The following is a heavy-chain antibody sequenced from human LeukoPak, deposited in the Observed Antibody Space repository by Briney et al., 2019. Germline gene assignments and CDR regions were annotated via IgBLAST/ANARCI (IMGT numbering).Heavy chain of an antibody. D-gene: IGHD6-13*01. CDR1: GFTFSSYD. J-gene: IGHJ6*02. Sequence: GGSLRLSCAASGFTFSSYDMHWVRQATGKGLEWVSAIGTAGDTYYPGSVKGRFTISRENAKNSLYLQMNSLRAGDTAVYYCARAGRYSSSYYYYGMDVWGQGTTVTVSS. CDR3: ARAGRYSSSYYYYGMDV. V-gene: IGHV3-13*01. CDR2: IGTAGDT.